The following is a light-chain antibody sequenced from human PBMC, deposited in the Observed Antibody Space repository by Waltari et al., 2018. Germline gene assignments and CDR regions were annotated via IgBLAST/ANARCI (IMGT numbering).Light chain of an antibody. CDR3: QQSYSTLFT. J-gene: IGKJ3*01. CDR2: AAS. Sequence: IQMTQSPSSLSASVGDRVTITCQASQSISSYLNWYQQKPGKAPKLLIYAASNLQSGVPSRFSGSGSGTDFTLTISSLQPEDFATYYCQQSYSTLFTFGPGTKVDIK. V-gene: IGKV1-39*01. CDR1: QSISSY.